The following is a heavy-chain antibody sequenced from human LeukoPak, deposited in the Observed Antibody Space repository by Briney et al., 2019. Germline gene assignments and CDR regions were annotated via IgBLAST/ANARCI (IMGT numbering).Heavy chain of an antibody. V-gene: IGHV4-59*08. CDR1: GGSISSYY. CDR2: IYYSGST. D-gene: IGHD6-19*01. CDR3: ATRPSRSKLKSAVAGKTLKNDAFDI. Sequence: SETLSLTCTVSGGSISSYYWSWIRQPPGKGLEWIGYIYYSGSTNYNPSLKSRVTISVDTSKNQFSLKLSSVTAADTAVYYCATRPSRSKLKSAVAGKTLKNDAFDIWGQGTMVTVSS. J-gene: IGHJ3*02.